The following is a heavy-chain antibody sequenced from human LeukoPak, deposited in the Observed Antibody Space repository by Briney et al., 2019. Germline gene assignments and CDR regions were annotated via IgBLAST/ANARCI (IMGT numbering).Heavy chain of an antibody. Sequence: TPSETLSLTCAVYGGSFSGYYWSWIRQPPGKGLEWIGEINHSGSTNYNPSLKSRVTISVDTSKNQFSLKLSSVTAADTAVYYCGRVGYSSIWYVGWFDPWGQGTLVTVSS. CDR1: GGSFSGYY. D-gene: IGHD6-13*01. J-gene: IGHJ5*02. CDR3: GRVGYSSIWYVGWFDP. V-gene: IGHV4-34*01. CDR2: INHSGST.